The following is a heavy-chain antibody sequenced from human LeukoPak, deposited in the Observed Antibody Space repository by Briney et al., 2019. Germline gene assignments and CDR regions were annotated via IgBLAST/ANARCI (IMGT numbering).Heavy chain of an antibody. CDR1: GGTFSSYA. Sequence: SVKVSCKASGGTFSSYAISWVRQAPGQGLERMGGIIPIFGTANYAQKFQGRVTITTDESTSTAYMELSSLRSEDTAVYYCARERIGYSSSWEFDYWGQGTLVTVSS. CDR2: IIPIFGTA. CDR3: ARERIGYSSSWEFDY. D-gene: IGHD6-6*01. J-gene: IGHJ4*02. V-gene: IGHV1-69*05.